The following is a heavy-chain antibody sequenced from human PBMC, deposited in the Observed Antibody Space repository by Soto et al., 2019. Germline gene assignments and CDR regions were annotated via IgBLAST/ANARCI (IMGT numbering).Heavy chain of an antibody. Sequence: QLVLQESGSGLVRPSQTLSLTCSVSGGSINSGRSSWNWIRQSPGKGLEWTAYIYHSGSTYYNPSLKSRVTISVDRSENQFSLKLTSVTAADTAVYYCVRESTTSGPNWFDTWGPGILVTVSS. D-gene: IGHD1-1*01. V-gene: IGHV4-30-2*06. CDR3: VRESTTSGPNWFDT. CDR2: IYHSGST. CDR1: GGSINSGRSS. J-gene: IGHJ5*02.